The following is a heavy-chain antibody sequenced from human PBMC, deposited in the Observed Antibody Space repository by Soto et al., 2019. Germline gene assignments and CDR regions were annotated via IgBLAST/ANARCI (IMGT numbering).Heavy chain of an antibody. CDR3: AKIVTR. Sequence: QVQLVESGGGVVQPGRSLRLSCAASGFTLSSYGMHWVRQAPGKGLEWVAVISYDGSNKYYADSVKGRFTISRDNSKNTLYLQMNSLRAEDTAVYYCAKIVTRWGQGTLVTVSS. V-gene: IGHV3-30*18. J-gene: IGHJ4*02. CDR1: GFTLSSYG. CDR2: ISYDGSNK. D-gene: IGHD2-21*01.